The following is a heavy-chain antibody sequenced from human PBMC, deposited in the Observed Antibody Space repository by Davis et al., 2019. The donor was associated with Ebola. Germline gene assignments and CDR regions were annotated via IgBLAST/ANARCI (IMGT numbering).Heavy chain of an antibody. CDR3: TKDFDYENGY. CDR2: ISYDGSNK. D-gene: IGHD3-9*01. J-gene: IGHJ3*01. Sequence: PGGSLRLSCAASGFTFSSYGMHWVRQAPGKGLEWVAVISYDGSNKYYADSVKGRFTISRDNAKNSLYLQMNSLRAEDTAVYYCTKDFDYENGYWGQGTLVTVSS. V-gene: IGHV3-30*18. CDR1: GFTFSSYG.